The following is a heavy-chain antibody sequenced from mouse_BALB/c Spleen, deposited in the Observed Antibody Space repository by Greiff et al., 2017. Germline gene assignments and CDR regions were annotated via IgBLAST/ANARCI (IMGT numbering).Heavy chain of an antibody. CDR3: ARDRYDPYYFDN. Sequence: VQLQESGPGLVAPSQSLSITCTVSGFSLTSYGVHWVRQPPGKGLEWLGVIWAGGSTNYNSALMSRLSISKDNSKSQVFLKMNSLQTDDTAMYYCARDRYDPYYFDNWGQGTTLTVSS. V-gene: IGHV2-9*02. J-gene: IGHJ2*01. D-gene: IGHD2-14*01. CDR2: IWAGGST. CDR1: GFSLTSYG.